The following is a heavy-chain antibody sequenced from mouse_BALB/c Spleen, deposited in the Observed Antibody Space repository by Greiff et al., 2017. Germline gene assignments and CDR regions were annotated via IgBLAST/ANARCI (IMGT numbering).Heavy chain of an antibody. V-gene: IGHV1-18*01. J-gene: IGHJ2*01. CDR3: ARSITTVVASNFDY. CDR2: INPNNGGT. D-gene: IGHD1-1*01. Sequence: EVQRVESGPELVKPGASVKIPCKASGYTFTDYNMDWVKQSHGKSLEWIGDINPNNGGTIYNQKFKGKATLTVDKSSSTAYMELRSLTSEDTAVYYCARSITTVVASNFDYWGQGTTLTVSS. CDR1: GYTFTDYN.